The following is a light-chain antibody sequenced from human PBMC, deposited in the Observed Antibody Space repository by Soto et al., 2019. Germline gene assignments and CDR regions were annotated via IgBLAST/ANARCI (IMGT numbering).Light chain of an antibody. CDR1: QGISNY. CDR2: AAS. J-gene: IGKJ1*01. Sequence: DIQMTQSPSSLSASVGDRVTITCRASQGISNYLAWYQQKPGKVPKLLIYAASTLQSGVPSRFSGSGSGTDFTLTISSLQPADVATYYCQKDNSALRTFGQGNKVEIK. CDR3: QKDNSALRT. V-gene: IGKV1-27*01.